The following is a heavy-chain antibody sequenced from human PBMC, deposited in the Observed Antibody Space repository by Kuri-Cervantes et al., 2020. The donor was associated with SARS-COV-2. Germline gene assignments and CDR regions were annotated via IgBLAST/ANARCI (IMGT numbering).Heavy chain of an antibody. J-gene: IGHJ6*03. D-gene: IGHD3-9*01. Sequence: GGSLRLSCTASGFIFSDYYMTWIRQAPGKGLEWVSNIGPSGTTIYYADSVKGRFTISRDNAKNSLYLQMNSLRAEDTAVYYCARAFEGYYYYMDVWGKGTTVTVSS. CDR1: GFIFSDYY. CDR2: IGPSGTTI. V-gene: IGHV3-11*04. CDR3: ARAFEGYYYYMDV.